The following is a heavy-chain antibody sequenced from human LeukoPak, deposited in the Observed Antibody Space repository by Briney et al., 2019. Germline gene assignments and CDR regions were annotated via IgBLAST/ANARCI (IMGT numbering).Heavy chain of an antibody. CDR1: GGSISSGGYS. J-gene: IGHJ5*02. CDR3: ARGAPGGYYYDSSGYYYFWFDP. CDR2: IYHSGST. D-gene: IGHD3-22*01. V-gene: IGHV4-30-2*01. Sequence: SETLSLTCAVSGGSISSGGYSWSWIRQPPGKGLEWIGYIYHSGSTYYNPSLKSRVTISVDRSKNQFSLELSSVTAADTAVYYCARGAPGGYYYDSSGYYYFWFDPWGQGTLVTVSS.